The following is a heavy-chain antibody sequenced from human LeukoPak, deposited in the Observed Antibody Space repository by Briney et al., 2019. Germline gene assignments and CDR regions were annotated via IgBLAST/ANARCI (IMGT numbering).Heavy chain of an antibody. V-gene: IGHV3-23*01. CDR2: ISGSGGST. CDR1: GFTFSSYA. J-gene: IGHJ4*02. CDR3: ARVYYDFWSGYSVGYYFDY. Sequence: GGSLRLSCAASGFTFSSYAMSWVRQAPGKGLQWVSAISGSGGSTYYADSVKGRFTISRDNSKNTLYLQMNSLRAEDTAVYYCARVYYDFWSGYSVGYYFDYWGQGTLVTVSS. D-gene: IGHD3-3*01.